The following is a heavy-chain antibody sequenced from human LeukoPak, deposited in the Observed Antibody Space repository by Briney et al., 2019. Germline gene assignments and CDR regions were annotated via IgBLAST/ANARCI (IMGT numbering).Heavy chain of an antibody. CDR2: IYTTGIT. CDR3: ARGKVVAGAPGQNSWDS. D-gene: IGHD6-19*01. Sequence: SETLSLTRTVSGASISSYYWTWIRQPAEKGLEWIGRIYTTGITNYNPSLKNRVSVSVDTSKNQFSLKLSSVTAADTAVYYCARGKVVAGAPGQNSWDSWGQGTLVTVSS. CDR1: GASISSYY. V-gene: IGHV4-4*07. J-gene: IGHJ4*02.